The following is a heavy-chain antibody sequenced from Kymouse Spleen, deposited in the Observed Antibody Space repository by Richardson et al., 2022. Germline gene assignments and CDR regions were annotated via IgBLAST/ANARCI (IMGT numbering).Heavy chain of an antibody. CDR1: GGSFSGYY. V-gene: IGHV4-34*01. CDR3: ARGIATFNWFDP. D-gene: IGHD6-13*01,IGHD6-19*01,IGHD6-25*01. Sequence: QVQLQQWGAGLLKPSETLSLTCAVYGGSFSGYYWSWIRQPPGKGLEWIGEINHSGSTNYNPSLKSRVTISVDTSKNQFSLKLSSVTAADTAVYYCARGIATFNWFDPWGQGTLVTVSS. CDR2: INHSGST. J-gene: IGHJ5*02.